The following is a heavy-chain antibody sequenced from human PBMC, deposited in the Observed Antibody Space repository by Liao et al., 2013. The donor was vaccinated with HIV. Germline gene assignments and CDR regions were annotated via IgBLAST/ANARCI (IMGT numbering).Heavy chain of an antibody. CDR1: HGSISSYS. Sequence: QVQLQESGPGLVKPSETLSLTCSVSHGSISSYSWSWIRQPAGKGLEWIGRIYGSGSTNYNPSLKRRVTLSVDTSKNRFSLNVNSVIAADTAVYYCARGGGGFDIWGQGTVVTVSS. CDR2: IYGSGST. CDR3: ARGGGGFDI. V-gene: IGHV4-4*07. J-gene: IGHJ3*02.